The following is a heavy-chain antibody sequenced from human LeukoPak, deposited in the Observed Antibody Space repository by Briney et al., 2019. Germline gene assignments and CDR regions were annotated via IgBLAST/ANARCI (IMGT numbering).Heavy chain of an antibody. CDR3: ARGRSDTMIVVVIPSFDY. CDR1: GGSFSGYY. CDR2: INHSGST. J-gene: IGHJ4*02. D-gene: IGHD3-22*01. V-gene: IGHV4-34*01. Sequence: SETLSLTCAVYGGSFSGYYWGWIRQPPGKGLEWIGEINHSGSTNYNPSLKSRVTISVDTSKNQFSLKLSSVTAADTAVYYCARGRSDTMIVVVIPSFDYWGQGTLVTVSS.